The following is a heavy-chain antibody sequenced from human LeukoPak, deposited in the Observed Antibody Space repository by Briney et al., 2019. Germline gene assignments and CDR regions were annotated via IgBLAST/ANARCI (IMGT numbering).Heavy chain of an antibody. CDR2: IKQDGSGK. Sequence: GGSLRLSCAASGFTFSSYWMSWVRQAPGKGLEWVANIKQDGSGKYYVDSVKGRFTISRDNAKNSLYLQMNSLRAEDTAVYYCASITYGGPIDYWGQGTLVTVSS. V-gene: IGHV3-7*01. CDR3: ASITYGGPIDY. D-gene: IGHD4-23*01. CDR1: GFTFSSYW. J-gene: IGHJ4*02.